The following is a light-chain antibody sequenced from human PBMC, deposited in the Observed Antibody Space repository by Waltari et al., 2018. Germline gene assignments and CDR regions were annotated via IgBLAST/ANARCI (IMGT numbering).Light chain of an antibody. CDR3: QQYHSYSYT. V-gene: IGKV1-5*03. Sequence: DIQMTQSPSTLSASVGDRVTITCRASQSISSWLAWYQQKPGKAPKLLIYKASGLESGVPSRFSGSGSGTEFTLTISSLQPDDFATYYCQQYHSYSYTFGRGTKLEIK. CDR1: QSISSW. J-gene: IGKJ2*01. CDR2: KAS.